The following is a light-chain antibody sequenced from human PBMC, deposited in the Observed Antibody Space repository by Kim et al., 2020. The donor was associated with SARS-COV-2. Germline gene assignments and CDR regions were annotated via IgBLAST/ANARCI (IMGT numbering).Light chain of an antibody. CDR3: LHHNSYPRT. J-gene: IGKJ1*01. Sequence: AAVGDRVTITCRAGQGVSNSLAGFQQKPGKVPKRLIYAASSLQSGVPSRFSGSGSGTEFNLTISSLQPEDFATYYCLHHNSYPRTFGPGTKVEIK. CDR1: QGVSNS. V-gene: IGKV1-17*03. CDR2: AAS.